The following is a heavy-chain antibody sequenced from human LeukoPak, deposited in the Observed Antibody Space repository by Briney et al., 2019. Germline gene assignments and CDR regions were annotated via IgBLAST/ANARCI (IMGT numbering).Heavy chain of an antibody. CDR3: AREIEQLAASWFDP. Sequence: PSETLSLTCAVSGGSISSGGYSWSWIRQPPGKGLEWIGYIYTSGSTNYNPSLKSRVTISVDTSKNQFSLKLSSVTAADTAVYYCAREIEQLAASWFDPWGQGTLVTVSS. D-gene: IGHD6-6*01. J-gene: IGHJ5*02. CDR2: IYTSGST. CDR1: GGSISSGGYS. V-gene: IGHV4-30-2*01.